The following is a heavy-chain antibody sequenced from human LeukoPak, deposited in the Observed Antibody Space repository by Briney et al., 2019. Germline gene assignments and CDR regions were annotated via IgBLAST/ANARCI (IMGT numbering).Heavy chain of an antibody. D-gene: IGHD5-18*01. CDR1: GYTFTSYA. Sequence: ALVKVSCKASGYTFTSYAMHWVRQAPGQRLEWMGWINAGNGNTKYSQKFQGRVTITRDTSASTAYMELSSLRSEDTAVYYCARGRLWSNYDYWGQGTLVTVSS. J-gene: IGHJ4*02. CDR3: ARGRLWSNYDY. V-gene: IGHV1-3*01. CDR2: INAGNGNT.